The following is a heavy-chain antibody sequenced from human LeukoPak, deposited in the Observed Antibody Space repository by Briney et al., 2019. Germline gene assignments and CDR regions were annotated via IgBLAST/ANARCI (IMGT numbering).Heavy chain of an antibody. CDR2: ISSSSSYI. D-gene: IGHD5-18*01. CDR1: GFTFSSYS. J-gene: IGHJ4*02. CDR3: AKDISPGYSYVFDY. V-gene: IGHV3-21*04. Sequence: NTGGSLRLSCAASGFTFSSYSMNWVRQAPGKGLEWVSSISSSSSYIYYADSVKGRFTISRDDAKNSLYLQMNSLRAEDMALYYCAKDISPGYSYVFDYWGQGTLVTVSS.